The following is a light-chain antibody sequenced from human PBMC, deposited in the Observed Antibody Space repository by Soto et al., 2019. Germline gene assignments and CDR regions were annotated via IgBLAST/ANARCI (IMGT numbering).Light chain of an antibody. J-gene: IGKJ1*01. V-gene: IGKV3-20*01. CDR3: QQFNNWPRT. Sequence: EIVLTQSPGTLSLSPGARAPLSCRASQSVSSSYLAWYQQKPGQAPRLLIYGASSRATGIPDRFSGSGSGTDFTLTISSLQSEDFAVYYCQQFNNWPRTFGQGTKGDIK. CDR1: QSVSSSY. CDR2: GAS.